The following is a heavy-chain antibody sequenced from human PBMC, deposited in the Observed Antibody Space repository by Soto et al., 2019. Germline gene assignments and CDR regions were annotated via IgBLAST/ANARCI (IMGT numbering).Heavy chain of an antibody. CDR3: ARDVKSRYFDL. Sequence: QVQLVESGGGVVQPGMSLRLSCVASAFTFRNYGMHWFRQAPGKGLEWVAVIWYDGSNKYYADSVKGRFTISRDNSKNTLFLQMNSLRAEDTAVYFCARDVKSRYFDLWGRGTLVIVSS. J-gene: IGHJ2*01. V-gene: IGHV3-33*01. CDR1: AFTFRNYG. CDR2: IWYDGSNK.